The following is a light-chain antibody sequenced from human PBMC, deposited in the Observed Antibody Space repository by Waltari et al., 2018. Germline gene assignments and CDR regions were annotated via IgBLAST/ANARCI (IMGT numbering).Light chain of an antibody. V-gene: IGLV2-8*01. CDR2: EVS. J-gene: IGLJ2*01. CDR3: SSYAGSNNLV. Sequence: QSALTQPPSASGSPGQSVPISCPGTSSDVGAYDHLLWYQHHPGKAPKLLISEVSKRPSGVPDRFSGSRSGNTASLTVSGLQAEDEADYYCSSYAGSNNLVFGGGTKLTVL. CDR1: SSDVGAYDH.